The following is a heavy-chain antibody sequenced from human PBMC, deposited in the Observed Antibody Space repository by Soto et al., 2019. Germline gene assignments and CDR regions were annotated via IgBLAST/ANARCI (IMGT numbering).Heavy chain of an antibody. D-gene: IGHD1-26*01. CDR2: IYGGDDP. V-gene: IGHV3-53*01. J-gene: IGHJ6*02. Sequence: GGSLRLSCAASGFIVSSNYMSWVRQAPGKGLEWVSVIYGGDDPYYLDSVKGRFTISRDNTKNTLYLQMNSLRAEDTAVYYCARVYYGQRPRREDYSYAMDVWGQGTTVTVSS. CDR3: ARVYYGQRPRREDYSYAMDV. CDR1: GFIVSSNY.